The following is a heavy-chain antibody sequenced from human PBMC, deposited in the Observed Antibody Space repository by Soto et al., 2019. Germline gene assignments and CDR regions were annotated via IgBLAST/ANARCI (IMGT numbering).Heavy chain of an antibody. J-gene: IGHJ4*02. V-gene: IGHV4-39*01. CDR2: IYYSGST. D-gene: IGHD6-13*01. CDR1: GGSISSSSYY. CDR3: ARHTVAAADLDY. Sequence: SETLSLTCTVSGGSISSSSYYWGWIRQPPGKGLEWIGSIYYSGSTYYNPSLKSRVTISVDTSKNQFSLKLSSVTAADTAVYYCARHTVAAADLDYWGQGTLVTVSS.